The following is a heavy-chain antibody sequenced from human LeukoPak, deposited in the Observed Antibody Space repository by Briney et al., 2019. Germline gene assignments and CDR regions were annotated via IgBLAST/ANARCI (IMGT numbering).Heavy chain of an antibody. V-gene: IGHV3-23*01. J-gene: IGHJ4*02. D-gene: IGHD4-17*01. CDR2: IGSSGDIT. Sequence: GGTLRLSCRASGFTFSSYAMSWVRQAPGMGLEWVSSIGSSGDITYYADSVKGRFTISRDNSKNTLYLQMNSLRAEDTAVYYCAKDIDNGDYVVYWGQGTLVTVSS. CDR1: GFTFSSYA. CDR3: AKDIDNGDYVVY.